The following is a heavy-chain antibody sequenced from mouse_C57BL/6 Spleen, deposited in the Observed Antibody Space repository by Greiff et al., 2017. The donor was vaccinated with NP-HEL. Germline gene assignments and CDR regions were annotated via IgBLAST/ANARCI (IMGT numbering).Heavy chain of an antibody. J-gene: IGHJ1*03. CDR3: ARYMGYSNYFYWYFDV. Sequence: VKLQESGGGLVQPGGSLSLSCAASGFTFTDYYMSWVRQPPGKALEWLGFIRNKANGYTTEYSASVKGRFTISRDNSQSILYLQMNALRAEDSATYYCARYMGYSNYFYWYFDVWGTGTTVTVSS. V-gene: IGHV7-3*01. CDR2: IRNKANGYTT. CDR1: GFTFTDYY. D-gene: IGHD2-5*01.